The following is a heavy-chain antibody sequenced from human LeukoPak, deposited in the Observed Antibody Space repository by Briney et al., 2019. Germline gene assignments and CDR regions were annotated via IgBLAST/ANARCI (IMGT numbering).Heavy chain of an antibody. CDR3: ARGAEYCSSTSCYDAFDI. J-gene: IGHJ3*02. CDR2: IYHSGST. Sequence: PSETLSLTCAVSGYSISSGYYWGWIRQPPGKGLEWIGSIYHSGSTYYNPSLKSRVTISVDTSKNQFSLKPSSVTAADTAVYYCARGAEYCSSTSCYDAFDIWGQGTMVTVSS. D-gene: IGHD2-2*01. V-gene: IGHV4-38-2*01. CDR1: GYSISSGYY.